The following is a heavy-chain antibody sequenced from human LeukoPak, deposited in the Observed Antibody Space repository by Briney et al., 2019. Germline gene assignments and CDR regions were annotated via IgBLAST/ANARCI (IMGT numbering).Heavy chain of an antibody. CDR1: GFTFRSYW. Sequence: GGSLRLSCAASGFTFRSYWMSWVRQAPGKGLEWVAIINQDGSEKYYMDSLKGRLNISRDNAKNSLHLQMNSLRAEDTAVYYCDKPYYFSSGSLTWGQGTLVTVSS. J-gene: IGHJ5*02. D-gene: IGHD3-10*01. CDR3: DKPYYFSSGSLT. V-gene: IGHV3-7*01. CDR2: INQDGSEK.